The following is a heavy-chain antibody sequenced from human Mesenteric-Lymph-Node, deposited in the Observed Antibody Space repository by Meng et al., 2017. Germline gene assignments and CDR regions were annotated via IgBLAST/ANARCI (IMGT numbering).Heavy chain of an antibody. CDR2: SGRSGDT. CDR3: GRINYAEDS. V-gene: IGHV3/OR16-10*02. Sequence: GPVGDTGRGCVEPWGDLIALCAVCVCTLSGFECHWVVQASGRGLELVSASGRSGDTYYADSVKGRFTVSRDNAKNTLYLQLNSLRVEDTAVYYCGRINYAEDSWGQGTLVTVSS. CDR1: VCTLSGFE. D-gene: IGHD4-17*01. J-gene: IGHJ4*02.